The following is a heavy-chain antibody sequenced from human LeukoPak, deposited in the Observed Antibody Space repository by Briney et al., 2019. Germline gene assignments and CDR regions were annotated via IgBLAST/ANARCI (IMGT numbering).Heavy chain of an antibody. Sequence: GGSLRLSCAASGFTFSSHGMNWVRQAPGKGLEWVTGSSPSGGITYYTDSVKGRFTISRDNAKNSLYLQMNSLRAEDTALYYCARDPRYYDSSGYYYTHHFDYWGQGTLVTVSS. D-gene: IGHD3-22*01. V-gene: IGHV3-21*04. CDR1: GFTFSSHG. J-gene: IGHJ4*02. CDR2: SSPSGGIT. CDR3: ARDPRYYDSSGYYYTHHFDY.